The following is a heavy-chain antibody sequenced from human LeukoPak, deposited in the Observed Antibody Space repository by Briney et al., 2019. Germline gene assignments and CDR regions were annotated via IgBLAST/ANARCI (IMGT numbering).Heavy chain of an antibody. J-gene: IGHJ3*02. Sequence: GGSLRLSCAASGFTFSSYGMHWVRQAPGKGLEWVAFILYDGSIRYYADSVRGRFTISRDNSKNTLYLQMNSLRAEDTAVYYCAKRGDYGAFDIWGQGTMVTVSS. CDR3: AKRGDYGAFDI. D-gene: IGHD4-17*01. CDR2: ILYDGSIR. V-gene: IGHV3-30*02. CDR1: GFTFSSYG.